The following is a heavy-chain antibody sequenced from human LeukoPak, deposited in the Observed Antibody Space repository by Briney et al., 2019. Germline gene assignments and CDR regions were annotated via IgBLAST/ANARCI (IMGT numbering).Heavy chain of an antibody. V-gene: IGHV1-69*13. CDR3: AREDRTPYNWFDP. CDR2: IIPIFGTA. Sequence: SVKVSCKASGGTFSSYAISWVRQAPGQGLEWMGGIIPIFGTANYAQKFQGRVTITADESTSTAYMELSSLRSEDTAVYYCAREDRTPYNWFDPWGQGTLVTVSS. J-gene: IGHJ5*02. CDR1: GGTFSSYA.